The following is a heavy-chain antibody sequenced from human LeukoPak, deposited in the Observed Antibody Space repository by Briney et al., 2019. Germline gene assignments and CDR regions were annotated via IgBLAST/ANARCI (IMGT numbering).Heavy chain of an antibody. J-gene: IGHJ3*02. D-gene: IGHD2-2*01. CDR1: GGSFSGYY. Sequence: PSETLSLTCAVYGGSFSGYYWSWIRQPPGKGLEWIGEINHRGSTNYNPSLKSRVTISVDTSKNQFSLKLSSVTAADTAVYYCASPNCSSTSCYYAANDAFDIWGQGTMVTVSS. CDR3: ASPNCSSTSCYYAANDAFDI. V-gene: IGHV4-34*01. CDR2: INHRGST.